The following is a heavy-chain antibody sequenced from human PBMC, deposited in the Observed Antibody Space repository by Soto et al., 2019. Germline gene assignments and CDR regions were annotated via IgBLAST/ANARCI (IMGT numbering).Heavy chain of an antibody. V-gene: IGHV6-1*01. D-gene: IGHD3-22*01. Sequence: XQSLSLTFAISGDSVSSNSAAWNWIRQSPSRGLEWLGRTYYRSKWYNDYAVSVKSRITINPDTSKNQFSLQLNSVTPEDTAVYYCARSRGGINMIVVDREFDYWGQGTLVTVSS. J-gene: IGHJ4*02. CDR1: GDSVSSNSAA. CDR2: TYYRSKWYN. CDR3: ARSRGGINMIVVDREFDY.